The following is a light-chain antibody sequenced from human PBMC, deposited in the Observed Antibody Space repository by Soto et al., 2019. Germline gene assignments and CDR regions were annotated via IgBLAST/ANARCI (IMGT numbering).Light chain of an antibody. V-gene: IGLV1-47*01. CDR2: RNN. CDR1: SSNIGSNY. CDR3: AAWDDSLSVL. Sequence: QSVLTQPPSASGTPGQRVTISCSGSSSNIGSNYVYWYQQLPGMAPKLLIYRNNQRPSGVPDRFSGSKSGTSASLAISGLRSEDEADYYCAAWDDSLSVLFGGGTQLTVL. J-gene: IGLJ2*01.